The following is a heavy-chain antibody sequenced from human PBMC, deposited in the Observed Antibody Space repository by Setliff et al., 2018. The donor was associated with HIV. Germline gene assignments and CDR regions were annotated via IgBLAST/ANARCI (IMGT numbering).Heavy chain of an antibody. Sequence: SETLSLTCAVSGVSISSSSYFWGWIRRPPGTGLDWIGSIYFSGSTYYNPSLESRVTISMDTSKNQFSLKLTPVTAADTAVYYCARHPRHYNILTGYRYYYMDVWGKGTTVTVSS. J-gene: IGHJ6*03. D-gene: IGHD3-9*01. V-gene: IGHV4-39*01. CDR2: IYFSGST. CDR1: GVSISSSSYF. CDR3: ARHPRHYNILTGYRYYYMDV.